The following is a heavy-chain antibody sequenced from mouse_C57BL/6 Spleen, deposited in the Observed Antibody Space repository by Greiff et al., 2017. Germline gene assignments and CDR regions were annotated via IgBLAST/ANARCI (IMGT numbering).Heavy chain of an antibody. CDR2: IRSKSNNYAT. D-gene: IGHD2-1*01. Sequence: EVKVVESGGGLVQPKGSLKLSCAASGFSFNTYAMNWVRQAPGKGLEWVARIRSKSNNYATYYADSVKDRFTISRDDSESMLYLQMNNLKTEDTAMYYCGGGNYSYWGQGTLVTVSA. CDR3: GGGNYSY. V-gene: IGHV10-1*01. J-gene: IGHJ3*01. CDR1: GFSFNTYA.